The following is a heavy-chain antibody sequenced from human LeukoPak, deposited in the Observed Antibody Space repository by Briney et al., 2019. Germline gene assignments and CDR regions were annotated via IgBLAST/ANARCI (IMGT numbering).Heavy chain of an antibody. Sequence: PSETLSLTCAVSGGSISSGGYSWSWIRQPPGKGLEWIGYIYYSGSTYYNPSLKSRVTISVDTSKNQFSLQLNSVTPEDTAVYYCARGIPYGDGEKTYWFDPWGQGTLVTVSS. CDR2: IYYSGST. D-gene: IGHD4-17*01. J-gene: IGHJ5*02. CDR3: ARGIPYGDGEKTYWFDP. V-gene: IGHV4-30-4*07. CDR1: GGSISSGGYS.